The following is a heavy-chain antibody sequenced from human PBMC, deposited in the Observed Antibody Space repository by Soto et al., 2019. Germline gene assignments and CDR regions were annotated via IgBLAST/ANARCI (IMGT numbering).Heavy chain of an antibody. CDR1: GFTFSSYG. V-gene: IGHV3-30*03. CDR2: ISYDGSNK. J-gene: IGHJ6*02. D-gene: IGHD5-12*01. Sequence: HPGGSLRLSCAASGFTFSSYGMHWVRQAPGKGLEWVAVISYDGSNKYYADSVKGRFTISRDNSKNTLYLQMNSLRAEDTAVYYCAMYRLVDIVATRDYYYYGMDVWGQGTTVTVSS. CDR3: AMYRLVDIVATRDYYYYGMDV.